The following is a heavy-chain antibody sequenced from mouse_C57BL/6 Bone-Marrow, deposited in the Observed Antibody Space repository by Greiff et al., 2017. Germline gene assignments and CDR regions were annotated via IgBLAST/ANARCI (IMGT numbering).Heavy chain of an antibody. J-gene: IGHJ2*01. V-gene: IGHV1-69*01. CDR2: IDPSDSYT. CDR3: ARSVRRYFDS. CDR1: GYTFTSYW. Sequence: QVQLQQPGAELVMPGASVKLSCKASGYTFTSYWMHWVKQRPGQGLEWIGEIDPSDSYTNYNQKFKGKSTLTVDKSSSTAYMQLSSLTSEDSAVYYCARSVRRYFDSWGTGTTLTVSS.